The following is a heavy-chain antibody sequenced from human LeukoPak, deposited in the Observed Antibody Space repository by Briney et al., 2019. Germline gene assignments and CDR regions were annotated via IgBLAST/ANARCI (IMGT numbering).Heavy chain of an antibody. J-gene: IGHJ4*02. CDR2: LYMNDNT. CDR3: VREDLGIEY. D-gene: IGHD3/OR15-3a*01. CDR1: GTIVSTNY. V-gene: IGHV3-53*01. Sequence: GGSLRLSCVSSGTIVSTNYMHWVRQAPGKELESVSILYMNDNTYYAESVKGRFTISRDRSRNTLYLQMSSLRAEDTALYYCVREDLGIEYWGQGTLVTVSP.